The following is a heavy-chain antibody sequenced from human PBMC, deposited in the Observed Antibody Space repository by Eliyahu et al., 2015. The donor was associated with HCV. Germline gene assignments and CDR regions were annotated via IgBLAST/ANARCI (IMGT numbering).Heavy chain of an antibody. CDR3: AREIPYYYGSGSYSPGGMDV. J-gene: IGHJ6*02. CDR1: GFTFRSYE. Sequence: EVQLVESGGGLVQPGGSLRLSCVASGFTFRSYEMNWVRQAPGKGLGWISYITNSGGSIYYADSVKGRFTISRDNAKNSLYLQMNSLRAEDTAVYYCAREIPYYYGSGSYSPGGMDVWGQGTTVTVSS. V-gene: IGHV3-48*03. D-gene: IGHD3-10*01. CDR2: ITNSGGSI.